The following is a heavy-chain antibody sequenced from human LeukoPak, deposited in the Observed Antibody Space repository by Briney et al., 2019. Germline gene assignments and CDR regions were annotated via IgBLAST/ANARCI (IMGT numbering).Heavy chain of an antibody. CDR2: ISRSSSDT. D-gene: IGHD4-17*01. V-gene: IGHV3-11*05. CDR1: GFTFSDYY. J-gene: IGHJ4*02. Sequence: GGSLRLSCAASGFTFSDYYMSWIRQAPGKGLEWVSYISRSSSDTNYADSVKGRFTISRDNAKNSLYLQMNSLRAEDTAVYCCARGLTTVTSLASYWGQGTLVTVSS. CDR3: ARGLTTVTSLASY.